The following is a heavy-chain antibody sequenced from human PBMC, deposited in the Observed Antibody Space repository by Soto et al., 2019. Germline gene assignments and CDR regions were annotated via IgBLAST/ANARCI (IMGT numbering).Heavy chain of an antibody. CDR3: AHRRGAGENDY. Sequence: SETLSLTCTVSGGSISSYYWSWIRQPPGKGLEWIGYIYYSGSTNYNPSLKSRVTISVDTSKNQVVLRMTNMDPVDTATYYCAHRRGAGENDYWGQGTLVTVSS. V-gene: IGHV4-59*01. D-gene: IGHD1-26*01. J-gene: IGHJ4*02. CDR2: IYYSGST. CDR1: GGSISSYY.